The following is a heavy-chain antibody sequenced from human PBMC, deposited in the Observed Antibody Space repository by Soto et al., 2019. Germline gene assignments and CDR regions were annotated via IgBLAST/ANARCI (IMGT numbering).Heavy chain of an antibody. CDR3: AKDAVYCNGVWLVHY. CDR2: RYGSGGGI. V-gene: IGHV3-23*01. CDR1: GFSFSDYA. Sequence: PGGSLRLTCTASGFSFSDYAMIWSRQAQGQGLERVSGRYGSGGGIHYSDSVHGRCTISRDNYANKVYLQMNSLRVEDAAIYYCAKDAVYCNGVWLVHYWGQGTVVTVSS. J-gene: IGHJ4*02. D-gene: IGHD2-15*01.